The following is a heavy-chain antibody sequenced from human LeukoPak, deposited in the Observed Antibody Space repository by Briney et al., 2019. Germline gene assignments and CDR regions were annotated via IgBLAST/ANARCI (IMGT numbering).Heavy chain of an antibody. V-gene: IGHV3-30*04. CDR2: ISDDGSNK. J-gene: IGHJ3*02. CDR1: GFTFRTYA. CDR3: ARARSSYGYGDAFDI. Sequence: GGSRRLSCAASGFTFRTYAVNWVRQAPGKGLEWVAVISDDGSNKYYAESVKGQFTISRDNSKNTLYLQMNSLRAEDTAVYYCARARSSYGYGDAFDIWGQGTMVTVSS. D-gene: IGHD5-18*01.